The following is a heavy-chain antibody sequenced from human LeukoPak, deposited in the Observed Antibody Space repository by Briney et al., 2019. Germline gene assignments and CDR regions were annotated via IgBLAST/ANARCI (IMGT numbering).Heavy chain of an antibody. D-gene: IGHD5-18*01. V-gene: IGHV3-48*01. CDR1: GFTFSNYN. CDR2: ITLSRTTI. J-gene: IGHJ4*02. Sequence: PGGSLRLSCAASGFTFSNYNMNWVRQAPGKGLEWVAYITLSRTTIYYADSVKGRFTISRDNAKNSLSLQMNSLRAEDTAVYYCARVIGTAMVERWLSQSNGGYYFDYWGQGTLVTVSS. CDR3: ARVIGTAMVERWLSQSNGGYYFDY.